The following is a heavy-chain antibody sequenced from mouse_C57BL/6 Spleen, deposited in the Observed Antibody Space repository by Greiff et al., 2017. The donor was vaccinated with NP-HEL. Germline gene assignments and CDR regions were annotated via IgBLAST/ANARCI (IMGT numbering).Heavy chain of an antibody. CDR2: IYPGSGST. D-gene: IGHD2-5*01. Sequence: QVQLQQPGAELVKPGASVKLSCKASGYTFTSYWITWVKQRPGQGLEWIGDIYPGSGSTNYNEKFKSKATLTVDTSSSTTYMQLSSLTSEDSAVYDCASWAYYSNYYAMDYWGQGTSVTVSS. CDR1: GYTFTSYW. J-gene: IGHJ4*01. V-gene: IGHV1-55*01. CDR3: ASWAYYSNYYAMDY.